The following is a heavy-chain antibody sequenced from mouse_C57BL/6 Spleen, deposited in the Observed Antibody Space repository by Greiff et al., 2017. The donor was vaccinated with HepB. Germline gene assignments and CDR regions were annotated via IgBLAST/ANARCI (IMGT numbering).Heavy chain of an antibody. D-gene: IGHD2-4*01. J-gene: IGHJ3*01. V-gene: IGHV14-4*01. CDR3: TDDYDGFAY. Sequence: EVQLQQSGAELVRPGASVKLSCTASGFNIKDDYMHWVKQRPEQGLEWIGWIDPENGDTEYASKFQGKATIPADTSANTAYLQLSSLTSEDTAVYYVTDDYDGFAYWGQGTLVTVSA. CDR2: IDPENGDT. CDR1: GFNIKDDY.